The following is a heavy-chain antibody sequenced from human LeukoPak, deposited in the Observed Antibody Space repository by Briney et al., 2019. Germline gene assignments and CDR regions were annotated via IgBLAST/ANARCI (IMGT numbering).Heavy chain of an antibody. V-gene: IGHV3-30*18. CDR3: AKELKNYYSGSVTGAFDI. D-gene: IGHD3-10*01. CDR1: GFTFSSYG. J-gene: IGHJ3*02. Sequence: GRSLRLSCAASGFTFSSYGMRWVRQAPGKGLEWVAVVSYDGGNKYYADSVKGRFTISRDNSKNTLYLQMNSLRAEDTAVYYCAKELKNYYSGSVTGAFDIWGQGTMVTVSS. CDR2: VSYDGGNK.